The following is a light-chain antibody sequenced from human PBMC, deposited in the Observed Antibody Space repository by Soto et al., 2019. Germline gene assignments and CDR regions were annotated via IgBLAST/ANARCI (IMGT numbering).Light chain of an antibody. J-gene: IGLJ2*01. CDR3: SSYTTGSTLGV. CDR1: SSDVGGYEY. Sequence: QSVLTQPASVSASPGQSITISCTGTSSDVGGYEYVSWYQQHPGKAPKLMIYDVSNRPSGVSNRFSGSKSGSTASLTISGLQAEDEADYYCSSYTTGSTLGVFGGGTKLTVL. CDR2: DVS. V-gene: IGLV2-14*01.